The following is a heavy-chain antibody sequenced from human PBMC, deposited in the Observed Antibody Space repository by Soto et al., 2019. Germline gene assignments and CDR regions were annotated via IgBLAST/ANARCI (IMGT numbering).Heavy chain of an antibody. Sequence: QVQLVQSGTEVKTPGASVKVSCKASGYTFTTYDMNWVRQAPGQGLEWMGWMNPTSGNTGYAQKFQGRLTMTWDTAIDIAHMELSSLRNEDTAEYYCARSDGHIFSWLDSWGQGTLVTVSA. CDR2: MNPTSGNT. V-gene: IGHV1-8*01. D-gene: IGHD3-9*01. CDR1: GYTFTTYD. J-gene: IGHJ5*01. CDR3: ARSDGHIFSWLDS.